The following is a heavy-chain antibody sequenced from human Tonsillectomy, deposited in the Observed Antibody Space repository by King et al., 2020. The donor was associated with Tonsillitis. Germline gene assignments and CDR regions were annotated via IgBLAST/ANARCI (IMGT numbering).Heavy chain of an antibody. Sequence: VQLVESWGGVVQPGRSLRLSCAASGFTFSSYAMHWVRQAPGKGLEWVAVISYDGSNKYYADSVKGRFTISRDNSKNTLYLQMNSLRAEDTAVYYCAREGYSSNYYYYGMDVWGQGTTVTVSS. J-gene: IGHJ6*02. D-gene: IGHD5-18*01. CDR1: GFTFSSYA. CDR3: AREGYSSNYYYYGMDV. V-gene: IGHV3-30-3*01. CDR2: ISYDGSNK.